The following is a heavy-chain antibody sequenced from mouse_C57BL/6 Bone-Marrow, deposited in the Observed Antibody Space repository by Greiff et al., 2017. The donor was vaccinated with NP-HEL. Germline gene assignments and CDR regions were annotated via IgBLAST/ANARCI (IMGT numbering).Heavy chain of an antibody. CDR2: IDPSDSYT. D-gene: IGHD2-1*01. J-gene: IGHJ2*01. V-gene: IGHV1-69*01. CDR3: ARRGNLYYFDY. CDR1: GYTFTSYW. Sequence: QVQLQQPGAELVMPGASVKLSCKASGYTFTSYWMHWVKQRPGQGLEWIGEIDPSDSYTNYNQKFKGKSTLTVEKSSSTAYMQLSSLTSEDSAVYYCARRGNLYYFDYWGQGTTLTVSS.